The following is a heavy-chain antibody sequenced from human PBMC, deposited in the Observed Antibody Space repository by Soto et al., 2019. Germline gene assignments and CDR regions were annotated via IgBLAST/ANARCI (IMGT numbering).Heavy chain of an antibody. Sequence: QVQLMQSGAEVKKPGASVKVSCKASGYTFTSYGISWVRQAPGQGLEWMGWISVYNGNTNYAQKLQGRVTMTTDTTTSTAYMELRSLRSDDTAVYYCASGWFGEFVYYFDYWGQGTLVTVSS. D-gene: IGHD3-10*01. V-gene: IGHV1-18*01. CDR3: ASGWFGEFVYYFDY. CDR1: GYTFTSYG. CDR2: ISVYNGNT. J-gene: IGHJ4*02.